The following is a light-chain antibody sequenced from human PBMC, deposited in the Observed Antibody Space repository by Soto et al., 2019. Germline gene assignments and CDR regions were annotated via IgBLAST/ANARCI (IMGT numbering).Light chain of an antibody. J-gene: IGKJ4*01. CDR1: QSVSRN. V-gene: IGKV3D-15*01. CDR2: VAS. CDR3: EQYNNWPPLT. Sequence: EIVMTQSPATLSVSAGERVTLSCRASQSVSRNLAWYQQKPGQAPRLLIYVASTSATGIPARFSGSGSGTDFTLTISSLQSEDLAVYYCEQYNNWPPLTFGGGTKVEIK.